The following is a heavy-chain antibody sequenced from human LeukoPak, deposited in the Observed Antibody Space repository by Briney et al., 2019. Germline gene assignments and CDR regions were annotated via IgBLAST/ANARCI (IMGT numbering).Heavy chain of an antibody. V-gene: IGHV3-23*01. CDR2: ISGSNDNT. CDR3: AKGRGTTVTSAANY. J-gene: IGHJ4*02. CDR1: GFTFSSYA. D-gene: IGHD4-17*01. Sequence: GSLRLSCAASGFTFSSYAMSWVRQAPGKGLEWVSSISGSNDNTYYADSVKDRFTISRDNSKNTLSLQMNSLRAEDTAVYYCAKGRGTTVTSAANYWGRGTLVTVSS.